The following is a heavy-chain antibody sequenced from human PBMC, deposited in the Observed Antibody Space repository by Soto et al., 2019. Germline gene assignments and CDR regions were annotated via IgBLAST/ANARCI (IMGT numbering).Heavy chain of an antibody. CDR2: ISGSGGST. D-gene: IGHD3-22*01. CDR1: GFTFSSSA. J-gene: IGHJ4*02. Sequence: EVQLLESGGGLVQPGGSLRLSCAASGFTFSSSAMSWVRQATGKGVVWVSAISGSGGSTYYVDSVKGRSTISRDNSKSTQDRQMNNLRVEDTAVYYCAKDRRAVYYYDRSGYDGEFDVWGQGTLVTVSS. CDR3: AKDRRAVYYYDRSGYDGEFDV. V-gene: IGHV3-23*01.